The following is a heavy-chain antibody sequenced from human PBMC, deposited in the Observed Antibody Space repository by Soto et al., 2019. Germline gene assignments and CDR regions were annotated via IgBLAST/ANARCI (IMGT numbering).Heavy chain of an antibody. D-gene: IGHD2-2*01. Sequence: SETLSLTCTVSGGSISRYYWSWIRQPPGKGLEWIGEINHSGSTNYNPSLKSRVTISVDTSKNQFSLKLSSVTAADTAVYYCARGPVAVPAAPYYFDYWGQGTLVTVSS. CDR2: INHSGST. V-gene: IGHV4-34*01. CDR1: GGSISRYY. CDR3: ARGPVAVPAAPYYFDY. J-gene: IGHJ4*02.